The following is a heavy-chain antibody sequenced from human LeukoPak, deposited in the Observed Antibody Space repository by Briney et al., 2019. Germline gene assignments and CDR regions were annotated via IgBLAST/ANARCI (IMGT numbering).Heavy chain of an antibody. D-gene: IGHD6-19*01. CDR2: INGSDGNT. Sequence: ASVTVSCKASGYTFTSYAMHWVRQAPGQRLEWMGSINGSDGNTKYADYFKGRFTITRDTSASTAYMELNSLRSEDTAAYYCGRVGWLVSGFDYWGQGTLVTVSS. V-gene: IGHV1-3*01. CDR1: GYTFTSYA. J-gene: IGHJ4*02. CDR3: GRVGWLVSGFDY.